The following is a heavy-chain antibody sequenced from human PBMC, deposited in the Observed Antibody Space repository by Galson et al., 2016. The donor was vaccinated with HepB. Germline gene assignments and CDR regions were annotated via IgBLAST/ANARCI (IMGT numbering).Heavy chain of an antibody. Sequence: PALVKPTQTLTLTCTFSGFSLSTSGLSVTWIRQPPWKALEWLGIMDWDDDKSSRSSLKTRLTISKDTSQNQVALTMTNMDPVDTATYFSARIPYAIRARNLYAMDVWGQGTTVTVS. CDR2: MDWDDDK. CDR1: GFSLSTSGLS. D-gene: IGHD2-8*01. CDR3: ARIPYAIRARNLYAMDV. J-gene: IGHJ6*02. V-gene: IGHV2-70*01.